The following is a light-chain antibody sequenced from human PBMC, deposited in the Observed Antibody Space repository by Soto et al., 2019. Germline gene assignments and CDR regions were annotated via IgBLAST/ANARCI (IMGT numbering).Light chain of an antibody. CDR3: SSYTSGSTPV. CDR2: DVS. Sequence: QSALTQPASVSGSPGQSITISCTGTSRDVGGYNYVSWYQQHPGKAPKLMIFDVSNRPSGLSNRFSGSKSGNTASLTISGLQAEDEADYYCSSYTSGSTPVFGGGTKRTVL. CDR1: SRDVGGYNY. V-gene: IGLV2-14*01. J-gene: IGLJ2*01.